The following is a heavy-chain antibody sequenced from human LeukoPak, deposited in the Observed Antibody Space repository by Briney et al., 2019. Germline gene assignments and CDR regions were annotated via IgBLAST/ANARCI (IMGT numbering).Heavy chain of an antibody. J-gene: IGHJ6*03. Sequence: GSLRLSCAASGFTFSSYGMHWVRQAPGKGLEWVAVIWYDGSNKYYADSVKGRFTISRDNSKNTLYLQMNSLRAEDTAVYYCARGPGDSSSWYGIYYYYMDVWVKGTTVTVSS. CDR3: ARGPGDSSSWYGIYYYYMDV. V-gene: IGHV3-33*01. CDR2: IWYDGSNK. CDR1: GFTFSSYG. D-gene: IGHD6-13*01.